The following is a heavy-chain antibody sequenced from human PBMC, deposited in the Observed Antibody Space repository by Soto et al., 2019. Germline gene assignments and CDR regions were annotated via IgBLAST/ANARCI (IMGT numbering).Heavy chain of an antibody. CDR1: GFTFSSYS. CDR2: ISSSSSYI. V-gene: IGHV3-21*01. Sequence: EVQLVESGGGLVKPGGSLRLSCAASGFTFSSYSMNWVRQAPGKGLEWVSSISSSSSYIYYADSVKGRFTISRDNAKNSLYLQMNSLRAEDMAVYYCARALTTVVTPVGYWGQGTLVTVSS. J-gene: IGHJ4*02. CDR3: ARALTTVVTPVGY. D-gene: IGHD4-17*01.